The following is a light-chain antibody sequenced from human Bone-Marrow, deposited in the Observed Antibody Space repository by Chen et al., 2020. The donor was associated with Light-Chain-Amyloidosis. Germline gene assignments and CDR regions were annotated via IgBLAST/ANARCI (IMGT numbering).Light chain of an antibody. CDR3: QSADSSGTYEVI. Sequence: SYELTQPPSVSVSPGQTARITCSGDDLPTKYAYWYQQKPGQAPVLVIHRDTERPSGISERFSSSSSGTTATLTISRVKAEDEADYHCQSADSSGTYEVIFGGGTKLTVL. V-gene: IGLV3-25*03. CDR1: DLPTKY. CDR2: RDT. J-gene: IGLJ2*01.